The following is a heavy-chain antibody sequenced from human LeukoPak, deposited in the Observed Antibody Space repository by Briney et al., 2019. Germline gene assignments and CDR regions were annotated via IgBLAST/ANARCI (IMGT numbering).Heavy chain of an antibody. Sequence: GGSLRLSCAASGFTFSTYAMSWVRQALRKGVEWVSVILSSGGRTFYADSVKGRVTVSRDNSKNTLYLQITSLRAEDTAIYYFVGYTSGWYVDYWGQGTLVTVSS. V-gene: IGHV3-23*01. CDR1: GFTFSTYA. CDR2: ILSSGGRT. J-gene: IGHJ4*02. D-gene: IGHD6-19*01. CDR3: VGYTSGWYVDY.